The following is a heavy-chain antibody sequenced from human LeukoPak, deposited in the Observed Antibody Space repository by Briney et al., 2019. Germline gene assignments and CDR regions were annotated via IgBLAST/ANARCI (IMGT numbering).Heavy chain of an antibody. D-gene: IGHD3-22*01. Sequence: PGGSLRLSCAASGFTFNSYTMYWVRQAPGKGPEWLSSTSGSGGSSYYADSVKGRITISRDNSKNTLYLQMNGLRAEDTAVYYCATGMDNYDSHGYYSYFQHWGQGTLVTVSS. V-gene: IGHV3-23*01. CDR2: TSGSGGSS. J-gene: IGHJ1*01. CDR1: GFTFNSYT. CDR3: ATGMDNYDSHGYYSYFQH.